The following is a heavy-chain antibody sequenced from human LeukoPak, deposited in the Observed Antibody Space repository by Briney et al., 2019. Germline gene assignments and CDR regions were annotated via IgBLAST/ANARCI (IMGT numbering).Heavy chain of an antibody. Sequence: GGSLRLSCAASGFTFSSYEMNWVRQAPGKGLEWVSSISSSSSYIYYADSVKGRFTISRDNAKNSLYLQMNSLRAEDTAVYYCASSGLGYDILTGYYPVDYWGQGTLVTVSS. CDR2: ISSSSSYI. J-gene: IGHJ4*02. CDR1: GFTFSSYE. V-gene: IGHV3-21*01. CDR3: ASSGLGYDILTGYYPVDY. D-gene: IGHD3-9*01.